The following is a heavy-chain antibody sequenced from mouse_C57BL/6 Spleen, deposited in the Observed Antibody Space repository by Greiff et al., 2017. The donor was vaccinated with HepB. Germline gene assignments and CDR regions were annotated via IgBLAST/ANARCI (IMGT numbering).Heavy chain of an antibody. J-gene: IGHJ1*03. CDR1: GFTFSSYA. CDR3: ARTTVVAHWYFDV. CDR2: ISDGGSYT. Sequence: VQLKESGGGLVKPGGSLKLSCAASGFTFSSYAMSWVRQTPEKRLEWVATISDGGSYTYYPDNVKGRFTISRDNAKNNLYLQMSHLKSEDTAMYYCARTTVVAHWYFDVWGTGTTVTVSS. D-gene: IGHD1-1*01. V-gene: IGHV5-4*01.